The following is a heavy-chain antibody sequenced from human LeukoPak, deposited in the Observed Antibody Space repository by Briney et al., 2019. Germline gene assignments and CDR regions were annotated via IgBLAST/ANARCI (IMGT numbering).Heavy chain of an antibody. Sequence: PRRSLRLSCAVSGFTVSTNYISWVRQAPGKWLEWLSIIYSCGYTFYADSVKGRFTISRDSSKNTLSLQMRRLRPEATALYYCAKPCGGNLADGFDIWGQGTMVTVSS. D-gene: IGHD4-23*01. V-gene: IGHV3-53*01. CDR3: AKPCGGNLADGFDI. CDR1: GFTVSTNY. J-gene: IGHJ3*02. CDR2: IYSCGYT.